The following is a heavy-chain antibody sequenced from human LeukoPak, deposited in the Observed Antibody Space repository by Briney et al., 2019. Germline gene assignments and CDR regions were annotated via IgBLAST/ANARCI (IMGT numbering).Heavy chain of an antibody. J-gene: IGHJ3*01. CDR2: IKSNSGGI. D-gene: IGHD3-10*02. CDR1: GYTFTDYY. Sequence: GASVKVSCKTSGYTFTDYYLHWVRQAPGQGLEWMGWIKSNSGGIHYSQKFQDRVSITRDTSINTVYMELSSLTSGVTAIYYCAREPRINMSPDAFDFWGQGTLVTVFS. CDR3: AREPRINMSPDAFDF. V-gene: IGHV1-2*02.